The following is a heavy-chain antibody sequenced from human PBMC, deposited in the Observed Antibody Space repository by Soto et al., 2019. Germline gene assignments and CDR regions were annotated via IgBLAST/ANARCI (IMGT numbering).Heavy chain of an antibody. Sequence: GGSLRLSCAASGFTFRSFTMNWVRQAPGKGLEWVSTISSNSAYIYYTDALRGRFTISRVNAKNSLHLQMNSLRAEDTAVYYCTRDASRDSSARGWFDPWGPGTLVTVSS. V-gene: IGHV3-21*01. J-gene: IGHJ5*02. D-gene: IGHD6-13*01. CDR2: ISSNSAYI. CDR1: GFTFRSFT. CDR3: TRDASRDSSARGWFDP.